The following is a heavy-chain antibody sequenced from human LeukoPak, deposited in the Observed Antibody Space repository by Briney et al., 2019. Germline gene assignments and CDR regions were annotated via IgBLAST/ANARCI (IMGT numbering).Heavy chain of an antibody. CDR2: IKQDGSEK. J-gene: IGHJ4*02. D-gene: IGHD5-18*01. CDR1: GFNFSSYS. Sequence: GGSLRLSCAASGFNFSSYSMSWVRQAPGKGLEWVANIKQDGSEKYYVDSVKGRFTISRDNSKNTLYLQMNNLRAEDTAVYYCARGGYTYGYFDYWGQGTLVTVSS. CDR3: ARGGYTYGYFDY. V-gene: IGHV3-7*03.